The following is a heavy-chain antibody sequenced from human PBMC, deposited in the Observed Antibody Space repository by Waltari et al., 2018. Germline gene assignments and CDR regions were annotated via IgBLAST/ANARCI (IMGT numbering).Heavy chain of an antibody. J-gene: IGHJ4*02. D-gene: IGHD4-17*01. Sequence: QLQLQESGPGLVKPSETLSLTCTVSGGSISNSSYYWGWIRQPPGKGLEWIGSIYYSGSTYYNPSLKSRVTISVDTSKNQFSLKLSSVTAADTAVYYCARDDYGDYEYWGQGTLVTVSS. CDR2: IYYSGST. CDR3: ARDDYGDYEY. CDR1: GGSISNSSYY. V-gene: IGHV4-39*07.